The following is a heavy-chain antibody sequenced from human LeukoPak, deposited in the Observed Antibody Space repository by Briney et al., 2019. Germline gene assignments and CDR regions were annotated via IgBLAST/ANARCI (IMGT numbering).Heavy chain of an antibody. D-gene: IGHD1-14*01. CDR3: GRVLITALRPPNLMDL. CDR2: IYYCRST. Sequence: SETLSLTCTVSGGSISSSSYYWGWLRQPPGMGLEGFGSIYYCRSTYYYPPLKSRVPLSVDTSQNHSSLKLRSPTAADTAVYYRGRVLITALRPPNLMDLWGQGTTVTVSS. J-gene: IGHJ6*02. V-gene: IGHV4-39*02. CDR1: GGSISSSSYY.